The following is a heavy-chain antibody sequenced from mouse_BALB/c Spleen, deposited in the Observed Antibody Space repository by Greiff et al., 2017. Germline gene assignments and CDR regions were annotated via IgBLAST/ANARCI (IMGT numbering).Heavy chain of an antibody. Sequence: EVQGVESGGGLVKPGGSLKLSCAASGFTFSSYTMSWVRQTPEKRLEWVATISSGGSYTYYPDSVKGRFTISRDNAKNTLYLQMSSLKSEDTAMYYCTRDGYSWYFDVWGAGTTVTVSS. V-gene: IGHV5-6-4*01. J-gene: IGHJ1*01. CDR1: GFTFSSYT. CDR2: ISSGGSYT. D-gene: IGHD2-3*01. CDR3: TRDGYSWYFDV.